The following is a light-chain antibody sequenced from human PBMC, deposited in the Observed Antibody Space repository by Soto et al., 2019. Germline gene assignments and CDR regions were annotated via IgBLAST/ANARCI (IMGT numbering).Light chain of an antibody. CDR2: DTS. V-gene: IGKV3-20*01. CDR1: QSISNIY. J-gene: IGKJ1*01. CDR3: QQYSGSPET. Sequence: EIVLTQSPGTLSLSPGERAVLSCRASQSISNIYLAWYQHKPGRAPRLLIYDTSTRATGIPDRFSGSGFGTQLTLTISSLEPEDFAVYYCQQYSGSPETFGQGTKVEIK.